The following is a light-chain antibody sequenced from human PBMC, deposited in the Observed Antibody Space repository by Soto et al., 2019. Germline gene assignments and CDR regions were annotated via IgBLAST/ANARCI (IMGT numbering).Light chain of an antibody. V-gene: IGKV3-11*01. Sequence: EIVLTQSPATLSSFPGDRVTLSCRASQYINTRLAWYQHRPGQAPRLLIYQTSIRAAGIPARFSASGSGTDFTLTISDVQPEDFALYYCHQSQSWPRTFGQGTKVDIK. CDR3: HQSQSWPRT. CDR1: QYINTR. CDR2: QTS. J-gene: IGKJ1*01.